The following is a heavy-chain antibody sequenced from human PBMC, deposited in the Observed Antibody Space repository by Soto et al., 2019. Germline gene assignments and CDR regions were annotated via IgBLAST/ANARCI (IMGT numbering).Heavy chain of an antibody. CDR1: GGSFSGYY. V-gene: IGHV4-34*01. Sequence: QVQLQQWGAGLLKPSETLSLTCAVYGGSFSGYYWSWIRQPPGKGLEWIGEINHSGSTNYNPSLKSRVTISVDTSKNQFSLKLSSVTAADTAVYYCARVFKDDYIWGSYRRSAFDIWGQGTMVTVSS. D-gene: IGHD3-16*02. J-gene: IGHJ3*02. CDR3: ARVFKDDYIWGSYRRSAFDI. CDR2: INHSGST.